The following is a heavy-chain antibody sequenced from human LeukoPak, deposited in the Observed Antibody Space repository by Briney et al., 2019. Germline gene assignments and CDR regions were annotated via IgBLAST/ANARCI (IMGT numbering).Heavy chain of an antibody. J-gene: IGHJ4*02. D-gene: IGHD2-2*03. CDR1: GGSISSYY. CDR3: ARVDLRAEFFDY. V-gene: IGHV4-4*07. Sequence: SETLSLTCTVSGGSISSYYWSWIRQAAGKGLEWIGRIYTSGSTGYNPSLKSRVTMSVDTSKNQFSLKLSSVTAADTAVYYCARVDLRAEFFDYWGQGTLVTVSS. CDR2: IYTSGST.